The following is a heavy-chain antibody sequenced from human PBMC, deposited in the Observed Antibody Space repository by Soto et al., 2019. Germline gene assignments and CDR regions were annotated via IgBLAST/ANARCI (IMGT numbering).Heavy chain of an antibody. D-gene: IGHD4-4*01. CDR3: ARGSTVTTFNDY. Sequence: SETLSLTCTVSGGSISSYYWSWIRQPPGKGLEWIGYIYYSGSTNYNPSLKSRVTISVDTSKNQFSLKLSSVTAADTAVYYCARGSTVTTFNDYWGQGTLVTVSS. V-gene: IGHV4-59*01. CDR2: IYYSGST. CDR1: GGSISSYY. J-gene: IGHJ4*02.